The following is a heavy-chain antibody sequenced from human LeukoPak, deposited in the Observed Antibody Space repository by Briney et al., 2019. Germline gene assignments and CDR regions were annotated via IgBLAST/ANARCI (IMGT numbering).Heavy chain of an antibody. D-gene: IGHD1-26*01. J-gene: IGHJ4*02. Sequence: GESLKISCKGSGYNFSTYWIGWVRRLPGKGLEGMGIIYLGDSDTRYSPSFEGQVTISADKSINTAYLQWSSMKASDTAMYYCARRKSGTFFLDYWGQGTLVTVSS. V-gene: IGHV5-51*01. CDR2: IYLGDSDT. CDR1: GYNFSTYW. CDR3: ARRKSGTFFLDY.